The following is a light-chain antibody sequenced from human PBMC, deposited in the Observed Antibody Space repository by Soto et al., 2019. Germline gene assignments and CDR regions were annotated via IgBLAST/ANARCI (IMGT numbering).Light chain of an antibody. CDR2: NAS. Sequence: DIQMTQSPSTLSAFVGDRFTITCRASQSISYWLAWYQQKPGKAPKLLIYNASGLESGVPSRFSGSGSGTEFTLTISSLQPDDFGTYYCQQYNSYSPTFGQGTKVDIK. CDR3: QQYNSYSPT. V-gene: IGKV1-5*01. J-gene: IGKJ1*01. CDR1: QSISYW.